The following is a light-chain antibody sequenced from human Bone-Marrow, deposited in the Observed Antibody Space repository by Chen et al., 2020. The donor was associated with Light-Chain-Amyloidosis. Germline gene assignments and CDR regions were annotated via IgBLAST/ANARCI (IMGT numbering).Light chain of an antibody. V-gene: IGKV1-6*01. Sequence: IQMTQSHSSLPASIGDRVTITCLASQGIRTDLGWYQQKPGTAPKLLIYAATRVQRGVPTRFSGSGSGTDFTLTISSLQPEDFATYYCLQDNDYPQTFRQWTKVEVK. CDR1: QGIRTD. J-gene: IGKJ1*01. CDR3: LQDNDYPQT. CDR2: AAT.